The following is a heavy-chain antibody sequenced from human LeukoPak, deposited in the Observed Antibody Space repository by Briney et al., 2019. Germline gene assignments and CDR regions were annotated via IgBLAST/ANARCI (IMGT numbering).Heavy chain of an antibody. Sequence: ASVKVSCTASGGTFSSYAISWVRQAPGQGLEWMGGVIPIFGTANYAQKFQGRVTITADESTSTAYMELSSLRSEDTAVYYCARGYYGSGSYLHFDYWGQGTLVTVSS. CDR1: GGTFSSYA. V-gene: IGHV1-69*13. J-gene: IGHJ4*02. CDR2: VIPIFGTA. CDR3: ARGYYGSGSYLHFDY. D-gene: IGHD3-10*01.